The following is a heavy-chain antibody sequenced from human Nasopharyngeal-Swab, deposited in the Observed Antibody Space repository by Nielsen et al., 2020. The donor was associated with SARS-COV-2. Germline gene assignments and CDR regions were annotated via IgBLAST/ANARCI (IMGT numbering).Heavy chain of an antibody. V-gene: IGHV4-59*01. CDR3: ARRLTLESFWYFDL. CDR1: GASITSSY. CDR2: IYYSGTT. J-gene: IGHJ2*01. D-gene: IGHD3-3*01. Sequence: ETLSLTCTVSGASITSSYWSWIRQPPGKGLDWIGYIYYSGTTNYNPSLKSRVTISVDTSKNQFSLKLSSVTAADTAVYYCARRLTLESFWYFDLWGRGTLVTVSS.